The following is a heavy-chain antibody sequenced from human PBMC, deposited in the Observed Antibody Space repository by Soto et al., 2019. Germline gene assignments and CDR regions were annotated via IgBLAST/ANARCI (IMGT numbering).Heavy chain of an antibody. Sequence: PSETLSLTCAVSGGSISSGGYGWSWIRQPPGKGLEYIGYIYHSGSTYYNPSLKSRVTLSVDTSKNQFSLKLSSVTAADTAVYYCARVAGDYYDSSGYFDYWGQGTLVTVSS. V-gene: IGHV4-30-2*01. J-gene: IGHJ4*02. CDR3: ARVAGDYYDSSGYFDY. CDR2: IYHSGST. D-gene: IGHD3-22*01. CDR1: GGSISSGGYG.